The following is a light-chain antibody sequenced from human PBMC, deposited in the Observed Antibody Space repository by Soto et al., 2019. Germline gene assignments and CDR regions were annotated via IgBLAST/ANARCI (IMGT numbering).Light chain of an antibody. CDR2: DAA. CDR1: QSITTF. CDR3: QQYSTYPLP. V-gene: IGKV1-5*01. Sequence: DIQMTQSPSTLSASIGDRVTITCRASQSITTFLAWYQQKPGKAPQILIYDAAKLEPGVPSRLSGGGSGTEFNLTISRLQRDDLATYCCQQYSTYPLPFGGGTRLELK. J-gene: IGKJ4*01.